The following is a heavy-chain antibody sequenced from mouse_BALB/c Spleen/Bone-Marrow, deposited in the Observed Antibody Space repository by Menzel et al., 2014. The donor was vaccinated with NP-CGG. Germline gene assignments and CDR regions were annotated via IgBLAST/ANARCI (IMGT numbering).Heavy chain of an antibody. CDR1: GYTFTNYW. CDR3: AIHGEAMDY. V-gene: IGHV1-63*02. J-gene: IGHJ4*01. Sequence: VQLQQSGAELVRPGTSVKMSCKASGYTFTNYWIGWVKRRPGHGLEWIGDIYPGGGYTNYNEKFKGKATLTADTSSSTAYMQLSSLTSEDSAVYYCAIHGEAMDYWGQGTSVTASS. CDR2: IYPGGGYT.